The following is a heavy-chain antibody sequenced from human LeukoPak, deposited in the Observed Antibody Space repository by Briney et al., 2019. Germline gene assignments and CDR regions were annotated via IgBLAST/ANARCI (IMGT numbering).Heavy chain of an antibody. CDR1: GGSISSGGYY. CDR2: IYYSGST. V-gene: IGHV4-31*03. Sequence: PSETLSLTCTVSGGSISSGGYYWSWIRQHPGKGLEWIGYIYYSGSTYHNPSLKSRVTISVDTSKNQFSLKLSSVTAADTAAYYCARVVATTSLFDYWGQGTLVTVSS. J-gene: IGHJ4*02. CDR3: ARVVATTSLFDY. D-gene: IGHD5-12*01.